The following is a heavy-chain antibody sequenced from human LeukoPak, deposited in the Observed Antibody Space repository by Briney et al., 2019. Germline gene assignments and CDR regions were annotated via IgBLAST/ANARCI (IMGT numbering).Heavy chain of an antibody. CDR3: ARSHSSWYWFDP. V-gene: IGHV1-46*01. Sequence: ASVKVSCKASGYTFTSYSISWVRQAPGQGLEWMGVIDPRGGSTTYAQKVQGRFTMTRDTSTNTVYMELRSLKSEDTAVYYCARSHSSWYWFDPWGQGTPVTVSS. D-gene: IGHD6-13*01. CDR1: GYTFTSYS. CDR2: IDPRGGST. J-gene: IGHJ5*02.